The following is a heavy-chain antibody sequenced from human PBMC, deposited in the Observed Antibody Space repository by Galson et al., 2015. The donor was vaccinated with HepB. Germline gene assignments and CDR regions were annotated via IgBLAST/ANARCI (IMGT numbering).Heavy chain of an antibody. V-gene: IGHV3-23*01. CDR2: ISGSGGST. D-gene: IGHD3-10*01. CDR1: GFTFSSYA. Sequence: SLRLSCAASGFTFSSYAMSWVRQAPGKGLEWVSAISGSGGSTYYADSVKGRFTISRDNSKNTLYLQMNSLRAEDTAVYYCAKAVGNSGYYYMDVWGKGTTVTVSS. J-gene: IGHJ6*03. CDR3: AKAVGNSGYYYMDV.